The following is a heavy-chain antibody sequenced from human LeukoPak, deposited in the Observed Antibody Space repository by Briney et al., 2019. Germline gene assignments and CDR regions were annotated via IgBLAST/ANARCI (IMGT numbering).Heavy chain of an antibody. V-gene: IGHV1-18*01. CDR1: GYTFTSCA. CDR2: ISAYNGNT. Sequence: ASVKVSCKASGYTFTSCAISWVRQAPGQGLEWMGWISAYNGNTNYAQKLQGRVTMTTDTSTSTAYMELRSLRSDDTAVYYCARDLHRVVVRGVPHYYYYMDVWGKGTTVTISS. CDR3: ARDLHRVVVRGVPHYYYYMDV. J-gene: IGHJ6*03. D-gene: IGHD3-10*01.